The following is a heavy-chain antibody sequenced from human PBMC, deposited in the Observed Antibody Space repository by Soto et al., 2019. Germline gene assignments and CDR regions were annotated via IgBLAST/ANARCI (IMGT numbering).Heavy chain of an antibody. Sequence: PGGSLRLSCAASGFTFSSYAMHWVRQAPGKGLEYVSAISSNGGSTYYANSVKGRFTISRDNSKNTLYLQMGSLRAEDMAVYYCARDMVRGLDVWGQGTTVTVSS. V-gene: IGHV3-64*01. CDR3: ARDMVRGLDV. CDR1: GFTFSSYA. J-gene: IGHJ6*02. D-gene: IGHD3-10*01. CDR2: ISSNGGST.